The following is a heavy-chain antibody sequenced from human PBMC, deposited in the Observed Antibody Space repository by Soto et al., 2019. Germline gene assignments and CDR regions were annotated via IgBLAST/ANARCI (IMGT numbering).Heavy chain of an antibody. CDR3: ARTPQSGNDFHV. CDR1: GFTLSDHQ. Sequence: EVQLVESGGGLVQPGGSLRLSCAASGFTLSDHQMDWVRQAPGKGLEWVGRTRSKANSFTTHYAASVKGRFTISRDDSKDSLYLQMYSLKTEDTAVYYCARTPQSGNDFHVWGQGTTVTVSS. CDR2: TRSKANSFTT. V-gene: IGHV3-72*01. D-gene: IGHD3-3*01. J-gene: IGHJ6*02.